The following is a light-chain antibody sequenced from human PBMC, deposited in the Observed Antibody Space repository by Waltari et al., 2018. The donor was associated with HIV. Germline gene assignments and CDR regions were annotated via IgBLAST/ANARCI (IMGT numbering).Light chain of an antibody. CDR3: QQYYSSPRN. J-gene: IGKJ3*01. V-gene: IGKV4-1*01. CDR2: CAS. Sequence: DVVMTQSPDSRAVSLGERATINCKSSQSVLYSSNNKNHIGWYQQKPGQPPRLLIYCASTREAGVPDRFSGSGSGTDFTLTISSLQAEDVAVYYCQQYYSSPRNFGPGTKVDIK. CDR1: QSVLYSSNNKNH.